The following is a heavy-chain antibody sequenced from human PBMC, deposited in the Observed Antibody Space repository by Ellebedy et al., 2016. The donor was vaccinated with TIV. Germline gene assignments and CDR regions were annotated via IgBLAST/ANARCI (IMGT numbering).Heavy chain of an antibody. J-gene: IGHJ4*02. CDR1: GGSVSSGSYY. CDR3: ASSSGSYYDY. CDR2: IYYSGST. D-gene: IGHD1-26*01. V-gene: IGHV4-61*01. Sequence: SETLSLTXTVSGGSVSSGSYYWSWIRQPPGKGLEWIGYIYYSGSTNYNPSLKSRVTISVDTSKNQFSLKLSSVTAADTAVYYCASSSGSYYDYWGQGTLVTVSS.